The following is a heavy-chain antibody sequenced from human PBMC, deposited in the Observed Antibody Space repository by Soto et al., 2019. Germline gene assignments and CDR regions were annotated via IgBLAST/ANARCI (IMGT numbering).Heavy chain of an antibody. CDR2: INHTGHT. Sequence: SETLSLTCAVYGGSFNDYYWSWIRQPPGKGLEWIGEINHTGHTNYNPSLKSRVTISVDTSKNQFSLKLSSVTAADTAVYYCARHPGYGLYYFDYWGQGTLVTVSS. D-gene: IGHD5-18*01. CDR3: ARHPGYGLYYFDY. CDR1: GGSFNDYY. V-gene: IGHV4-34*01. J-gene: IGHJ4*02.